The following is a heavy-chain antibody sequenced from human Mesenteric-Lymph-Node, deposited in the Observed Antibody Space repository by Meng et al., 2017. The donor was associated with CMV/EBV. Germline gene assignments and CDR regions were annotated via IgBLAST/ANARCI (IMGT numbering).Heavy chain of an antibody. Sequence: GESLKISCAASGFTFSSYGMHWVRQAPGKGLEWVAVIWYDGSNKYYADSVKGRFTISRDNSKNTLYLEMNSLRVEDTAVYYCARDDYGMDVWGQGTTVTVSS. CDR2: IWYDGSNK. CDR1: GFTFSSYG. CDR3: ARDDYGMDV. V-gene: IGHV3-33*01. J-gene: IGHJ6*02.